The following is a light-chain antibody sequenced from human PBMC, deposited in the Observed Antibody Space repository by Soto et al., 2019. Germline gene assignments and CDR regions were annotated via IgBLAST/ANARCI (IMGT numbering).Light chain of an antibody. CDR3: LQHNSYPLT. J-gene: IGKJ4*01. CDR2: AAS. V-gene: IGKV1-17*01. CDR1: QDIRND. Sequence: DIQMTQSPSSLSASVGDSVTITCRASQDIRNDLGWYQQNPGEAPKRLIFAASSFQSGVPSRFSGSGSGTEFTLTISSLQPEDFATYYCLQHNSYPLTFGGGTKVEIK.